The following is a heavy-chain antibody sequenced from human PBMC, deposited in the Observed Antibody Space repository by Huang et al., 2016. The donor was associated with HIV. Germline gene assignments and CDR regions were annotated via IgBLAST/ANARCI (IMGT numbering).Heavy chain of an antibody. J-gene: IGHJ4*02. V-gene: IGHV3-30-3*01. CDR3: ASGNKITMVHY. Sequence: QVQLVESGGGVVQPGRSLRLSCAASGFTFSSYAMHWVRQAPGKGLEWVAVISYDGSNKYYADSVKGRFTISRDNSKNTLYLQMNSLRAEDTAVYYCASGNKITMVHYWGQGTLVTVSS. D-gene: IGHD3-10*01. CDR2: ISYDGSNK. CDR1: GFTFSSYA.